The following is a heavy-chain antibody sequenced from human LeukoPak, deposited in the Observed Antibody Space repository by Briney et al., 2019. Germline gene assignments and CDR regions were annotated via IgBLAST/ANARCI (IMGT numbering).Heavy chain of an antibody. Sequence: GASVRVSCKASGYTFTRYGISWVRQAPGQGLEWMGWIRAYNGNTNYAQKLQGRVTTTRGTSTNTAYMELRSLRSDDTAVYYCARLYCSVTSCYRPYNWFDPWGQGTLVTVSS. J-gene: IGHJ5*02. D-gene: IGHD2-2*01. V-gene: IGHV1-18*01. CDR2: IRAYNGNT. CDR1: GYTFTRYG. CDR3: ARLYCSVTSCYRPYNWFDP.